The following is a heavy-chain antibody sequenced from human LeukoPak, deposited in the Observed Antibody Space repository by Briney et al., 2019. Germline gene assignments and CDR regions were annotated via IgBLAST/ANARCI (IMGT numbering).Heavy chain of an antibody. CDR3: ERLMNSRLDAFDI. D-gene: IGHD2-8*01. V-gene: IGHV4-34*01. J-gene: IGHJ3*02. CDR1: GGSFSGYY. CDR2: INHSGST. Sequence: SETLSLTCAVYGGSFSGYYWSWIRQPPGKGLEWIGEINHSGSTNYNPSLKSRVTISVDTSKNQFSLKLSSVTAADTAVYYCERLMNSRLDAFDIWGQGTMVTVSS.